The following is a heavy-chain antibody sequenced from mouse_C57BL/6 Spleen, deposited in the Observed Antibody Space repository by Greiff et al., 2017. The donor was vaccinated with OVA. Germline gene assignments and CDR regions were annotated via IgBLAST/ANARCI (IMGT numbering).Heavy chain of an antibody. V-gene: IGHV1-64*01. Sequence: QVQLKQPGAELVKPGASVKLSCKASGYTFTSYWMHWVKQRPGQGLEWIGMIHPNSGSTNYNEKFKSKATLTVDKSSSTAYMQLSSLTSEDSAVYYCARDFLDAMDYWGQGTSVTVSS. J-gene: IGHJ4*01. CDR1: GYTFTSYW. CDR3: ARDFLDAMDY. CDR2: IHPNSGST.